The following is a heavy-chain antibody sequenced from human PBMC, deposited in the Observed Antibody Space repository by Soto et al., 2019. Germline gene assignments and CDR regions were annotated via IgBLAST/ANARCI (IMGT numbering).Heavy chain of an antibody. CDR1: GYAFTTYG. V-gene: IGHV1-18*01. Sequence: QVHLVQSGAEVKKPGASVKVSCKGSGYAFTTYGITWVRQAPGQGLEWMGWISAHNGNTNYAQKLQGRVTETRDTSTSTAYMELRSLRSDDTAVDYCARGRYGDYWGQRALVTVSS. D-gene: IGHD1-1*01. J-gene: IGHJ4*02. CDR3: ARGRYGDY. CDR2: ISAHNGNT.